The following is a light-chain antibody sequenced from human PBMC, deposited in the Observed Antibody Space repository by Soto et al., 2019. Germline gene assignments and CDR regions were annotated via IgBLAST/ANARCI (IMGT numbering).Light chain of an antibody. CDR3: QQYNKWLWT. CDR2: GAS. Sequence: EIVMTQAPATLSVSPGERATLSCRASQSVSSNLAWYQQKPGQTPRLLIYGASTRATGTPARFSGSGSGTEFILTISSLQSEDFATYYCQQYNKWLWTFGQGTKLEI. V-gene: IGKV3-15*01. J-gene: IGKJ1*01. CDR1: QSVSSN.